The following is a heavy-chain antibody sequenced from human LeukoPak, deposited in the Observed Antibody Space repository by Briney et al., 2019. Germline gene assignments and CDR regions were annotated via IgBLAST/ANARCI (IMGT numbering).Heavy chain of an antibody. CDR2: INHSGST. V-gene: IGHV4-34*01. CDR3: AREIAHSGGYFNY. Sequence: SETLSLTCAVYGGSFSGYYWSWIRQPPGKGLEWIGEINHSGSTNYNPSLKSRVTISVDTSKNQFSLKLSSVTAADTAVYYCAREIAHSGGYFNYWGQGTLVTVSS. J-gene: IGHJ4*02. CDR1: GGSFSGYY. D-gene: IGHD1-26*01.